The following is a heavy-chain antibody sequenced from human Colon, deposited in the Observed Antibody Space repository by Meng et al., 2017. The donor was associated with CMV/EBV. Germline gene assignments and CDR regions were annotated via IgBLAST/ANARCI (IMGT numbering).Heavy chain of an antibody. CDR3: ARGSSRLSYGELLDY. D-gene: IGHD3-10*01. CDR1: GGSFSGYF. J-gene: IGHJ4*02. Sequence: GSLRLSCAVYGGSFSGYFWSWIRQSPVKGLEWIGETNDSGDTTYNPSLKSRVTISVDASKNQISLKLNSMSAADTATYYCARGSSRLSYGELLDYWGQGTRVTVSS. V-gene: IGHV4-34*01. CDR2: TNDSGDT.